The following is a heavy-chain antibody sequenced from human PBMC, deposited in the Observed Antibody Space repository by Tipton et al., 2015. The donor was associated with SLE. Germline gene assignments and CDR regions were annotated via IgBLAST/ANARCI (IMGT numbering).Heavy chain of an antibody. D-gene: IGHD5-18*01. CDR3: ARVRVDTAMGVFDF. Sequence: QSGAEVKKPGSSVKVSCKTSGDTFNNYAISWVRQAPGQGLEWMGGIIPIVGTSNHAQKFQGRVTFTTDESTSTAYLELSNLRSEDTAMYYCARVRVDTAMGVFDFWGQGTLVTVSS. V-gene: IGHV1-69*05. CDR2: IIPIVGTS. CDR1: GDTFNNYA. J-gene: IGHJ4*02.